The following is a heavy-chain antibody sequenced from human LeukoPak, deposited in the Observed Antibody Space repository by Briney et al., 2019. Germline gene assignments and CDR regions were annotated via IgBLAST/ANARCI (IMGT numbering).Heavy chain of an antibody. D-gene: IGHD3-22*01. CDR1: GYTLTGYY. V-gene: IGHV1-2*06. CDR2: INPNSGGT. Sequence: ASVKVSCKASGYTLTGYYMHWVRQAPGQGLEWMGRINPNSGGTNYAQKFQGRVTMTRDTSISTAYMELSRLRSDDTAVYYCARGGYYYDSSGYDYWGQGTLVTVSS. J-gene: IGHJ4*02. CDR3: ARGGYYYDSSGYDY.